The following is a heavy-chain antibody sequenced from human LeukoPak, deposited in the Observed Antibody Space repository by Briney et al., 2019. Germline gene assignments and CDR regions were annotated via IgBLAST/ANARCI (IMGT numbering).Heavy chain of an antibody. J-gene: IGHJ3*02. CDR3: ARHHLWFGEFQDAFDI. CDR1: GYSISSGYY. Sequence: SETLSLTCAVSGYSISSGYYWCWIRQPPGKGLEWSGSIYHSGSTYYNPSLKSRVTISVDTPKNQFSLKLSSVTAADPAVYYCARHHLWFGEFQDAFDIWGQGTMVTVSS. CDR2: IYHSGST. D-gene: IGHD3-10*01. V-gene: IGHV4-38-2*01.